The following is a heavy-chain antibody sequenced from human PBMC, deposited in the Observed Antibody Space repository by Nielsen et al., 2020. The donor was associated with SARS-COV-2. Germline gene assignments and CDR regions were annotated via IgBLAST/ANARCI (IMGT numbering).Heavy chain of an antibody. D-gene: IGHD4-17*01. Sequence: SETLSLTCTVSGYSISSGYYWGWIRQPPGKGLEWIGYIYYSGSTNYNPSLKSRVTISVDTSKNQFSLKLSSVTAADTAVYYCAMHSVTTSGAADYWGQGTLVTVSS. CDR3: AMHSVTTSGAADY. V-gene: IGHV4-38-2*02. CDR2: IYYSGST. CDR1: GYSISSGYY. J-gene: IGHJ4*02.